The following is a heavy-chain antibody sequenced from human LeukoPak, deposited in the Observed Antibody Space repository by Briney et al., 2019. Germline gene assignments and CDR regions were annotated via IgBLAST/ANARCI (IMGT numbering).Heavy chain of an antibody. CDR3: ARGHETYFDWLLFSAHRGGANDY. J-gene: IGHJ4*02. CDR2: MNPNSGNT. Sequence: GASVKVSCKASGYTFTSYDINWVRQATGQGLEWMGWMNPNSGNTGYAQKFQGRVTMTRNTSISTAYMELSSLRSEDTAVYYCARGHETYFDWLLFSAHRGGANDYWGQGTLVTVSS. D-gene: IGHD3-9*01. V-gene: IGHV1-8*01. CDR1: GYTFTSYD.